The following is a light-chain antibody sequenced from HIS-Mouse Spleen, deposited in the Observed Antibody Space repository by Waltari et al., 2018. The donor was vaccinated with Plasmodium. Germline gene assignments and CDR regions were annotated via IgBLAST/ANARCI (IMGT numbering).Light chain of an antibody. CDR3: CSYAGSYTWV. J-gene: IGLJ3*02. CDR2: DVS. CDR1: SSDVGGYNY. Sequence: QSALTQPRPVSGSPGRSVTIPCPGTSSDVGGYNYFPWYQPHPGKAPKLMIYDVSKRPSGVPDRFSGSKPGNTASLTISGLQAEDEADYYCCSYAGSYTWVFGGGTKLTVL. V-gene: IGLV2-11*01.